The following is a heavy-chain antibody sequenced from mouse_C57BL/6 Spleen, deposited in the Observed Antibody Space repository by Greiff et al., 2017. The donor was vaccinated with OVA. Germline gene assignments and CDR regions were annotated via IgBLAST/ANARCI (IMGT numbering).Heavy chain of an antibody. CDR1: GYAFSSSW. Sequence: QVQLQQSGPELVKPGASVKISCKASGYAFSSSWMNWVQQRPGKGLEWIGRIYPGDGDTNYNGKFKGKATLTADKSSSTAYMQLSSLTSEDSAVYFCARSGDSWFAYWGQGTLVTV. J-gene: IGHJ3*01. D-gene: IGHD3-3*01. CDR3: ARSGDSWFAY. CDR2: IYPGDGDT. V-gene: IGHV1-82*01.